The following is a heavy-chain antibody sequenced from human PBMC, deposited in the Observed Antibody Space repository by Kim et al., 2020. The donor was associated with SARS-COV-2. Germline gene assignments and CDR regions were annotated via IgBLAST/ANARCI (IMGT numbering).Heavy chain of an antibody. D-gene: IGHD1-26*01. J-gene: IGHJ4*02. V-gene: IGHV1-18*01. CDR3: ARAQAVVGAMFTEFDY. Sequence: KLQGRVTMTTDTSTSTAYMELRSLRSDDTAVYYCARAQAVVGAMFTEFDYWGQGTLVTVSS.